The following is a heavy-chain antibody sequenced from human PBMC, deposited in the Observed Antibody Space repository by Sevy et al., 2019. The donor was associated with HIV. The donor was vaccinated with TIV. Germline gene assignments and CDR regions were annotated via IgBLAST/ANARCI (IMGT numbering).Heavy chain of an antibody. Sequence: ASVKVSCKASGGTFRQFPISWVRQAPGQGLEWMGGIIPIFATVNYAEKFQGRVTITADESTSTGYMELSSLRSEDTAIYFCARGDKALDSSKFPPIYHYALDVWGQGTMVTVSS. CDR2: IIPIFATV. CDR1: GGTFRQFP. V-gene: IGHV1-69*13. CDR3: ARGDKALDSSKFPPIYHYALDV. J-gene: IGHJ6*02. D-gene: IGHD5-18*01.